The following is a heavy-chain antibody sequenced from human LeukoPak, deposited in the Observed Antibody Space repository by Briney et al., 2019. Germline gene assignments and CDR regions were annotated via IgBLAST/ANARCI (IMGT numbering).Heavy chain of an antibody. V-gene: IGHV3-48*01. CDR3: SPFARVEAGVGVYTDV. Sequence: GGSLRLSCAASGFTLSDQSMNWVRQAPGKGLEWISYIDRSSSTIYYADSVKGRFTISRDNAKNPLYLQMNSLRAEDTAVYYCSPFARVEAGVGVYTDVWGTGTTVTVSS. J-gene: IGHJ6*03. CDR2: IDRSSSTI. D-gene: IGHD6-13*01. CDR1: GFTLSDQS.